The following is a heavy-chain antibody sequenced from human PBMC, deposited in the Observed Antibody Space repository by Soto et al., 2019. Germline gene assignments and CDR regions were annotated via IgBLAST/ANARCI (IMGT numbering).Heavy chain of an antibody. CDR2: IIPIFGTA. J-gene: IGHJ6*02. Sequence: SVKVSGKASGGTFSSYAISWVRQAPGQGLEWMGGIIPIFGTANYAQKFQGRVTITADESTSTAYMELSSLRSEDTAVYYCASVIAAAGYYYYYGMDVWGQGTTVTVSS. CDR3: ASVIAAAGYYYYYGMDV. V-gene: IGHV1-69*13. D-gene: IGHD6-13*01. CDR1: GGTFSSYA.